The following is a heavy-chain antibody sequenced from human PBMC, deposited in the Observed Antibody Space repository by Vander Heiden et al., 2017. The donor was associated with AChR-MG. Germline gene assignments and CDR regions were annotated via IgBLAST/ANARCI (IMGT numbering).Heavy chain of an antibody. Sequence: QVQLVQSGAEVKKPGSSVKVSCKASGGTFSSYAISWVGQAPGQGLEWMGGIIPIFGTANYAQKFQGRVTITADKSTSTAYMELSSLRSEDTAVYYCARDTDIVVVVAATKYYYYGMDVWGQGTTVTVSS. CDR2: IIPIFGTA. CDR1: GGTFSSYA. CDR3: ARDTDIVVVVAATKYYYYGMDV. D-gene: IGHD2-15*01. V-gene: IGHV1-69*06. J-gene: IGHJ6*02.